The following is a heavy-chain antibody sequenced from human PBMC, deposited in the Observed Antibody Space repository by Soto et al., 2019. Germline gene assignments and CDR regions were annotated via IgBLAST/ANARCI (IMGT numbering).Heavy chain of an antibody. V-gene: IGHV1-69*02. Sequence: SVKVACKASGGTLNSYTINLVRQAPGHGPEWMGRIIAVHGVTNYAQTLQGRVTITADTSTSTAYMELSSLRSDDTAVYYCARMKVSPDAFDISGQGTMVTVSS. J-gene: IGHJ3*02. CDR3: ARMKVSPDAFDI. CDR2: IIAVHGVT. D-gene: IGHD6-6*01. CDR1: GGTLNSYT.